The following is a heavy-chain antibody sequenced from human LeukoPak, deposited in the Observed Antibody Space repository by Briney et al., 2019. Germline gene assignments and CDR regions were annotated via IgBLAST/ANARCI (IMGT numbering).Heavy chain of an antibody. V-gene: IGHV1-18*04. D-gene: IGHD6-19*01. CDR2: ISAYNGNT. J-gene: IGHJ4*02. CDR1: GYALTDYY. CDR3: AREGVAGTYFDY. Sequence: ASVKVSCKASGYALTDYYIHWVRQAPGQGLEWMGWISAYNGNTNYAQKLQGRVTMTTDTSTSTAYMELRSLRSDDTAVYYCAREGVAGTYFDYWGQGTLVTVSS.